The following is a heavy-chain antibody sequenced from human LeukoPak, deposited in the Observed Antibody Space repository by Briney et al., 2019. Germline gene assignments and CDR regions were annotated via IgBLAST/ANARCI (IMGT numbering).Heavy chain of an antibody. Sequence: PGGSLRLSCAASGFTFSSYAMHWVRQAPGKGLEWVAVISYDGSNKYYADSVKGRFTISRDNSKNTLYLQMNSLRAEDTAVYYCTSLKYYDSSGYPYWGQGTLVTVSS. CDR2: ISYDGSNK. D-gene: IGHD3-22*01. CDR1: GFTFSSYA. CDR3: TSLKYYDSSGYPY. J-gene: IGHJ4*02. V-gene: IGHV3-30*04.